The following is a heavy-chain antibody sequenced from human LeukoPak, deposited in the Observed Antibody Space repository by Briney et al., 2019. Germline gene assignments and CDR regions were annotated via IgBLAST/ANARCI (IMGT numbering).Heavy chain of an antibody. CDR1: GFTFSSYW. Sequence: GGSLRLSCAASGFTFSSYWMSWVRQAPGKGLEWVANIKQDGSEKYYVDSVKGRFTISRDNAKNSLYLQMNSLRAEDTALYYCAKDMELRLGELSSLDYWGQGTLVTVSS. CDR2: IKQDGSEK. V-gene: IGHV3-7*03. CDR3: AKDMELRLGELSSLDY. D-gene: IGHD3-16*02. J-gene: IGHJ4*02.